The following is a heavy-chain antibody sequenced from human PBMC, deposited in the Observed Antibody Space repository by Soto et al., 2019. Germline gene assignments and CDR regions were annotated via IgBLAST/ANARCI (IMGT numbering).Heavy chain of an antibody. Sequence: QVHLVQSGAEVKKPGASVKVSCKASGYTFTSYGITWVRQAPGQGLEWMGWISAHNGNTDYAQKLQGRVIVTRDTSTSQAYMELRSLISDGTAVYYCARGRYGDYWGQGALVTVSS. V-gene: IGHV1-18*01. D-gene: IGHD1-1*01. J-gene: IGHJ4*02. CDR2: ISAHNGNT. CDR1: GYTFTSYG. CDR3: ARGRYGDY.